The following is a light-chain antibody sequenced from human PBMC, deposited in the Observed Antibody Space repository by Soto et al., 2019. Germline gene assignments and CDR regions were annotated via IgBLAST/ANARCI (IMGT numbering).Light chain of an antibody. J-gene: IGKJ2*01. V-gene: IGKV1-12*01. CDR2: SAS. CDR3: QQANSFPYT. CDR1: QDISPW. Sequence: DTQMTQSPPSVSASVGDRVIITCRASQDISPWLAWYQQKPGKAPKLLIYSASNLQSGVPSRFSGSGSGTDFTLTISSLQPEDSATYYCQQANSFPYTFGPGTKLQIK.